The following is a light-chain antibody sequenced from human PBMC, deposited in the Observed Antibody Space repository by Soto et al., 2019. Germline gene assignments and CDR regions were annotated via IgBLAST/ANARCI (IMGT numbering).Light chain of an antibody. CDR1: QTIGFH. CDR2: DAS. V-gene: IGKV3-11*01. Sequence: EIALTQSPATLSLSPGEKATLSCRASQTIGFHLAWYQHKPGQAPRLLIYDASNRATGIPARFSGDGSGTDFTLTISSLESEDFAFYYCQQNTNWPSLTFGGGTKVEI. J-gene: IGKJ4*01. CDR3: QQNTNWPSLT.